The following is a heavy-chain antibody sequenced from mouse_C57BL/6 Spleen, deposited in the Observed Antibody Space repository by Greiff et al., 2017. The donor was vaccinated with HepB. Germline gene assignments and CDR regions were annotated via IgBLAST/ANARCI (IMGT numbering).Heavy chain of an antibody. V-gene: IGHV5-17*01. CDR2: ISSGSSTI. J-gene: IGHJ4*01. CDR3: ARGVYGNYDYAMDY. CDR1: GFTFSDYG. D-gene: IGHD2-1*01. Sequence: EVQVVESGGGLVKPGGSLKLSCAASGFTFSDYGMHWVRQAPEKGLEWVAYISSGSSTIYYADTVKGRFTISRDNAKNTLFLQMTSLRSEDTAMYYCARGVYGNYDYAMDYWGQGTSVTVSS.